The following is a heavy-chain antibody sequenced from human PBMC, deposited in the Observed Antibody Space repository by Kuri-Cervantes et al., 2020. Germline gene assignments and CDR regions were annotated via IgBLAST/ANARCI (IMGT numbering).Heavy chain of an antibody. CDR3: ARESGSSEY. D-gene: IGHD6-25*01. CDR1: AFSFSNAW. CDR2: ISSSSSYI. Sequence: GGSLRLSCAASAFSFSNAWMNWVRQGPGKGLEWVSSISSSSSYIYYAESVKGRFTISRDNAKNSLFLQMNSLRAEDTAVYYCARESGSSEYWGQGTLVTVSS. J-gene: IGHJ4*02. V-gene: IGHV3-21*03.